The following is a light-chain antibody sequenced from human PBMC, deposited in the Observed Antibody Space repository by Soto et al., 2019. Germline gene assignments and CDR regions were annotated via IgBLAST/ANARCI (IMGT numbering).Light chain of an antibody. J-gene: IGLJ1*01. CDR3: CLYVGATTYV. Sequence: QSVLAQPASVSGSPGQSVTISRTGASGYVGTYSLVSWYQQHPGKAPKVVIYEGHKRPSGVPDRFSGSTSVNTASLTISGLQTDDEADYYCCLYVGATTYVFGTG. CDR2: EGH. V-gene: IGLV2-23*01. CDR1: SGYVGTYSL.